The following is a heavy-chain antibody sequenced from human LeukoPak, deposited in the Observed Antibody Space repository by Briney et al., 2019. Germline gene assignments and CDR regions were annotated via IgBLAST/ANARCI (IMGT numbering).Heavy chain of an antibody. CDR1: GFTVSSNY. CDR2: IYSGGST. CDR3: ARVRVVPAANCGGDRNPTYYFDY. Sequence: GGSLRLSCAASGFTVSSNYMSWVRQAPGKGLEWVSVIYSGGSTYYADSVKGRFTISRDNSKNTLYLQMNSLRAEDTAVYYCARVRVVPAANCGGDRNPTYYFDYWGQGTLVTVSS. D-gene: IGHD2-2*01. J-gene: IGHJ4*02. V-gene: IGHV3-66*02.